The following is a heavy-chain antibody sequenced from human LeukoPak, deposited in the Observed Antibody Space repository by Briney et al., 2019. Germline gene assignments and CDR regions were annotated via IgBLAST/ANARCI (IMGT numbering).Heavy chain of an antibody. CDR2: ISSGSMTF. CDR1: GFTFSSYT. J-gene: IGHJ4*02. V-gene: IGHV3-21*01. D-gene: IGHD4-11*01. CDR3: VMNDYRGY. Sequence: GESLRLSCAVSGFTFSSYTMNWVRQAPGKGLEWVSSISSGSMTFYYADSVKGRFTISRDNAKNSLYLQMNSLRAEDTAVYYCVMNDYRGYWGQGTLVTVSS.